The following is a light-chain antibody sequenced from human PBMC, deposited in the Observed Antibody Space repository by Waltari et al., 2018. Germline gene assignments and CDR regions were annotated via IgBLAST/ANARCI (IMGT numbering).Light chain of an antibody. CDR3: QQYNNWPPWT. CDR1: QSVSSN. J-gene: IGKJ1*01. Sequence: EVVMTQSPATLSVSPGERATLSCRASQSVSSNLAWYQHKPGQAPRLLIYGASTRATGIPARFSGRGSGTEFTLTISSLQSEDFAAYYCQQYNNWPPWTFGPGTTVEIK. V-gene: IGKV3-15*01. CDR2: GAS.